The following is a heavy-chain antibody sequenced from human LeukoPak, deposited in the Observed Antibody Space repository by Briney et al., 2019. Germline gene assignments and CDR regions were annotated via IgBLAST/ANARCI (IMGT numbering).Heavy chain of an antibody. V-gene: IGHV3-21*01. CDR3: ARDEFGRYDLVGCYFDY. Sequence: GGSLRLSCAASGFTFSSYSMNWVRQAPGKGLEWVSSISCSSSYIYYADSVKGRFTISRENAKNSLYLQMNSLRTEDTAVYYCARDEFGRYDLVGCYFDYWGQGTLVTVSS. J-gene: IGHJ4*02. CDR2: ISCSSSYI. CDR1: GFTFSSYS. D-gene: IGHD3-3*01.